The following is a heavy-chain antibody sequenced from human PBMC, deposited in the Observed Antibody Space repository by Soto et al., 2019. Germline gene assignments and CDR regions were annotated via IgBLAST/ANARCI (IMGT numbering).Heavy chain of an antibody. J-gene: IGHJ4*02. CDR1: GGSVNSGIYY. Sequence: SETLSLTCTVSGGSVNSGIYYWSWIRQPPGKGLEWIGYIYYSGSTNYNPSLKSRVTISVDTSKNQFSLKLSSVTAADTAVYYCARAYSGSYFDYWGQGTLVTVSS. CDR3: ARAYSGSYFDY. CDR2: IYYSGST. D-gene: IGHD1-26*01. V-gene: IGHV4-61*01.